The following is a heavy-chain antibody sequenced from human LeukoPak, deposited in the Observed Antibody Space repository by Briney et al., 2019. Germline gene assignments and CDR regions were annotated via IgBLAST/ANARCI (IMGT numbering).Heavy chain of an antibody. CDR1: GFIFTTYA. V-gene: IGHV3-23*05. Sequence: QAGGSLRLSCAASGFIFTTYAMGWVRQLPGKGLEWVSSVSSSGSDTYYTSSVKGRFTISRDNSKNTLYLQMNSLRAEDTAVYYCAKHNIDYWGQGTLVTVSS. D-gene: IGHD1-1*01. CDR3: AKHNIDY. CDR2: VSSSGSDT. J-gene: IGHJ4*02.